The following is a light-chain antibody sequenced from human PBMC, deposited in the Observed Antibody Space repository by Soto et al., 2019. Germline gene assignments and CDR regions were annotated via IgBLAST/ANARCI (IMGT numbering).Light chain of an antibody. V-gene: IGKV1-5*01. J-gene: IGKJ1*01. CDR3: QQYHSYWM. CDR1: QNIRSP. Sequence: DFQMTQSPSTLSASVGDRVTITCRASQNIRSPLAWFQQKPGKAPKLLIYDASSLESGVPQRFSGSGSGTEFTLTISSLQTDDFSTYYCQQYHSYWMFGQGTKVDIK. CDR2: DAS.